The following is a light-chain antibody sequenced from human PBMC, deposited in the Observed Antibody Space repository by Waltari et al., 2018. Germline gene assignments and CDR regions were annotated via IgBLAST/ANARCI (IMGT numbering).Light chain of an antibody. J-gene: IGLJ2*01. CDR2: YDT. CDR1: NIGTKR. CDR3: QLWDSYDDRPV. V-gene: IGLV3-21*04. Sequence: SYVLTQAPSVSVAPGKTARVTCGGQNIGTKRVHWYQQKPGQAPVVVIYYDTDRPSGIPERFSGSNSGNTATLTISTVAVGDEAVYYCQLWDSYDDRPVFGGGTHLTVL.